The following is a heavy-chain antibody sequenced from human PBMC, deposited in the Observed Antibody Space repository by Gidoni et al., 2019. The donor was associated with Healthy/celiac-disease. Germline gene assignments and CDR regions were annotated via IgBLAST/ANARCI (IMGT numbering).Heavy chain of an antibody. D-gene: IGHD3-3*01. CDR3: ARYYDFWSEYYFDY. CDR1: GFPFSSYW. Sequence: EVQLVESGGGLVQPGGSLRLSCAASGFPFSSYWMSWVRQAPGKGLEWVANIKQDGSEKYYVDPVKGRFTISRDNAKNSLYLQMNSLRAEDTAVYYCARYYDFWSEYYFDYWGQGTLVTVSS. J-gene: IGHJ4*02. CDR2: IKQDGSEK. V-gene: IGHV3-7*03.